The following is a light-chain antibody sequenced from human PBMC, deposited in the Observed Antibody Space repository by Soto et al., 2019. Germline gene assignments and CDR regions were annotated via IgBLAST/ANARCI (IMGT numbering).Light chain of an antibody. CDR2: DVS. CDR1: SSDVGGYNY. Sequence: QSALTQPRSVSGSPGQSVTISCTGTSSDVGGYNYVSWYQQHPGKAPKLMIYDVSKRPSGVPDRFSGSKSGNTASLTISGLQAEDEANYSSGSYAVSKRVFGQGTK. J-gene: IGLJ1*01. CDR3: GSYAVSKRV. V-gene: IGLV2-11*01.